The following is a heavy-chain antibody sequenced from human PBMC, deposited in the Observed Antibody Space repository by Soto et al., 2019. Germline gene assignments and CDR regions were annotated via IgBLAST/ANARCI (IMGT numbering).Heavy chain of an antibody. CDR2: IFSEDKR. D-gene: IGHD2-15*01. V-gene: IGHV2-26*01. J-gene: IGHJ4*02. CDR3: ARIRGGISGGLFDY. Sequence: QVTLKESGPVLVKPTETLTLTCTVSGFSLNNASMGVGWVRQPPGRALEWLAHIFSEDKRFYSASLRNRLTISKDTSKGQVVLTMTNMDPVDTATYYCARIRGGISGGLFDYWGQGTLVTVSS. CDR1: GFSLNNASMG.